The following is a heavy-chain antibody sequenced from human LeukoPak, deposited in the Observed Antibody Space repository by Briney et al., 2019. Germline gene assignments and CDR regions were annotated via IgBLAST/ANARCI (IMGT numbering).Heavy chain of an antibody. CDR2: ISTFNGYT. D-gene: IGHD3-16*01. J-gene: IGHJ4*02. Sequence: ASVRVFCKPSGYIFTSNSITWVRQASGQQLEWMGWISTFNGYTKYAQNLQGRITMTRDTSTRTVYLEMRNLRSDDTAVYFCARGEFDYDFWRQGNLVTVSS. CDR1: GYIFTSNS. V-gene: IGHV1-18*04. CDR3: ARGEFDYDF.